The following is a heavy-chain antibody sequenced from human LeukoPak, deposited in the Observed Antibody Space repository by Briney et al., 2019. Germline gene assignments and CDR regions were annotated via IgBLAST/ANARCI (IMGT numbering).Heavy chain of an antibody. Sequence: ASVKVSCKTSGYTFTSYGLSWVRQAPGQGLEWMGCIITYNGNTYYSQKLQGRVTMTTDTSTSTAYMELSSLRSEDTAVYYCARSPGYCSSTSCYYWFDPWGQGTLVTVSS. CDR1: GYTFTSYG. CDR3: ARSPGYCSSTSCYYWFDP. J-gene: IGHJ5*02. D-gene: IGHD2-2*03. V-gene: IGHV1-18*01. CDR2: IITYNGNT.